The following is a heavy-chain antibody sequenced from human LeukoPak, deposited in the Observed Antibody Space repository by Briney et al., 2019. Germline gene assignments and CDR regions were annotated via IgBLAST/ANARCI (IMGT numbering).Heavy chain of an antibody. CDR2: ISGSGGST. Sequence: PGGSLRLSCAASGFTFSSYGMSWVRQAPGKGLEWVSAISGSGGSTYYADSVKGRFTISRDNSKNTLYLQMNSLRAEDTVVYYCARGGSYLSAFDIWGQGTMVTVSS. D-gene: IGHD1-26*01. CDR1: GFTFSSYG. J-gene: IGHJ3*02. CDR3: ARGGSYLSAFDI. V-gene: IGHV3-23*01.